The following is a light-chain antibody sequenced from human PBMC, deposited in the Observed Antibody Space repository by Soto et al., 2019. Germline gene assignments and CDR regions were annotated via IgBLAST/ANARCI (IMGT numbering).Light chain of an antibody. CDR1: QGIRND. CDR3: LQHNSYPRT. CDR2: ASY. Sequence: QLTQSPSSLSASVGDRVTITCRASQGIRNDLGWYQQKPGKAPQRLVFASYNLQSGVPSRFSGSGSGTAFTLTISSLPPEDVAPYYCLQHNSYPRTFGPGTRVEIK. V-gene: IGKV1-17*01. J-gene: IGKJ1*01.